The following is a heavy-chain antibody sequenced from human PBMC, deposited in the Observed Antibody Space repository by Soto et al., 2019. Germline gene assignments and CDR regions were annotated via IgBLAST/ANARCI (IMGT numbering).Heavy chain of an antibody. CDR2: ISWDGETT. CDR1: GFNFDDYF. CDR3: AKGTHWNYVGGAQDY. Sequence: EVQLVESGGVVVQPGGSLRLSCAVSGFNFDDYFMNWVRQAPGKGLEWVSLISWDGETTHYADSVKGRFTISRDNSKSSRYLHMNGLRTEDTALYYCAKGTHWNYVGGAQDYWGQGTLVTVSS. D-gene: IGHD1-7*01. V-gene: IGHV3-43*01. J-gene: IGHJ4*02.